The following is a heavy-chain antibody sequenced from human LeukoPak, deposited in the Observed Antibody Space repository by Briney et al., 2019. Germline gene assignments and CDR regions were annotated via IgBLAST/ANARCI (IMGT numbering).Heavy chain of an antibody. CDR1: GFTFSSYA. D-gene: IGHD3-10*01. Sequence: PTGGSLRLSCAASGFTFSSYAMSWVRQAPGKGLEWVPAISGSGGSTYYADSVKGRFTISRDNAKNSLYLQMNSLRAEDTAVYYCARDLVTMVRGAGPFDYWGQGTLVTVSS. CDR2: ISGSGGST. J-gene: IGHJ4*02. V-gene: IGHV3-23*01. CDR3: ARDLVTMVRGAGPFDY.